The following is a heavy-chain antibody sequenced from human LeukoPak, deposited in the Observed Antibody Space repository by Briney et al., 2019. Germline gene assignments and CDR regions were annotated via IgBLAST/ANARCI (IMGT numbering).Heavy chain of an antibody. CDR2: IYYTGTT. D-gene: IGHD6-19*01. J-gene: IGHJ4*02. V-gene: IGHV4-59*01. CDR1: GGSISGFY. CDR3: ARGAGWYQF. Sequence: SETLSLTCTVSGGSISGFYWSWLRQPPGKGLEWIAYIYYTGTTNYNPSLKSRVTISVDTSKNQFSLKLSSVTAADTAVYYCARGAGWYQFWGQGTLVTVSS.